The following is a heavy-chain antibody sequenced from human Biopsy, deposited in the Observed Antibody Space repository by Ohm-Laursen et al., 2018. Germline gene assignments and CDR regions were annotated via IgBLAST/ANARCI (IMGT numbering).Heavy chain of an antibody. CDR2: IVVGSGHT. Sequence: VKISCKASGFTFISSAVQWVRQARGQRLEWIGWIVVGSGHTNYAQKFQERVTITRDMSTSTAYMELTSLRSEDTAVYYCAATSTLYYYYYAMDVWDQGTTITVSS. J-gene: IGHJ6*02. CDR1: GFTFISSA. V-gene: IGHV1-58*01. CDR3: AATSTLYYYYYAMDV.